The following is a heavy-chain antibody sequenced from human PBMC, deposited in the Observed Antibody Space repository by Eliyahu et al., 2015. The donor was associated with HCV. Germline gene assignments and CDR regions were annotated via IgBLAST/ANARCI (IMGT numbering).Heavy chain of an antibody. CDR3: ARAEWIQLWLVSGRSPLNWFDP. Sequence: EVQLLESGGGLVQPGGSLRLSCAASGFTFSSYAMSWVRQAPGKGLEWVSAISGSGGSTYYADSVKGRFTISRDNSKNTLYLQMNSLRAEDTAVYYCARAEWIQLWLVSGRSPLNWFDPWGQGTLVTVSS. V-gene: IGHV3-23*01. CDR2: ISGSGGST. J-gene: IGHJ5*02. CDR1: GFTFSSYA. D-gene: IGHD5-18*01.